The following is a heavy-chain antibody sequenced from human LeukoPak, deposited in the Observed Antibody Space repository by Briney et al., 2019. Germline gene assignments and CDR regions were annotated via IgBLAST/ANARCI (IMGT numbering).Heavy chain of an antibody. Sequence: SETLSLTRTVSGGSISSYYWSWIRQPPGKGLEWIGYIYYSGSTNYNPSLKSRVTISVDTSKNQFSLKLSSVTAADTAVYYCARDGGYYYGMDVWGQGTTVTVSS. J-gene: IGHJ6*02. CDR2: IYYSGST. CDR1: GGSISSYY. CDR3: ARDGGYYYGMDV. D-gene: IGHD3-16*01. V-gene: IGHV4-59*01.